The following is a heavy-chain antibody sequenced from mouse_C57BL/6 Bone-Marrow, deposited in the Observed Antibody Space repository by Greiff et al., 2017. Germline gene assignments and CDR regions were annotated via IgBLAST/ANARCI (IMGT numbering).Heavy chain of an antibody. J-gene: IGHJ4*01. Sequence: VAPSPSLSITCTVSGFSLISYGVDWVRQPPGKGLEWLGVIWGGGSTNYNSALMSRLSISKDNSKSQVFLKMNSLQTDDTAMYYCATLYGRSLRDAMDYWGQGTSVTVSS. CDR1: GFSLISYG. V-gene: IGHV2-9*01. CDR2: IWGGGST. D-gene: IGHD1-1*01. CDR3: ATLYGRSLRDAMDY.